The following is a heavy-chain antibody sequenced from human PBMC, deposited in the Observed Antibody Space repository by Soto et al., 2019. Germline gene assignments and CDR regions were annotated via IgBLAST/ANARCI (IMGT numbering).Heavy chain of an antibody. D-gene: IGHD6-13*01. V-gene: IGHV1-69*13. CDR3: ARGAAGTTTIFDP. CDR2: IIPIFGTA. CDR1: GGTFSSFA. J-gene: IGHJ5*02. Sequence: SVKVSCKASGGTFSSFAISWVRQAPGQGLEWMGGIIPIFGTANYAQKFQGRVTITADESTSTAYMELSSLRSEDTAVYYCARGAAGTTTIFDPWGQGTLATVSS.